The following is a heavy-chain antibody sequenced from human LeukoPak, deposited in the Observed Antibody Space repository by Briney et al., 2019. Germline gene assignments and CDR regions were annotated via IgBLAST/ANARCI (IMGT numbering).Heavy chain of an antibody. J-gene: IGHJ4*01. Sequence: GSLRLSCAASGFTFSDYYMNWIRQAPGKGLEWVSYISSSGNTIYYADSVKGRFTISRDNAKNSLYLQMNSLRAEDTALYYCAGRGDSSGYNYIDYWGQGTLVTVSS. CDR2: ISSSGNTI. V-gene: IGHV3-11*04. CDR3: AGRGDSSGYNYIDY. CDR1: GFTFSDYY. D-gene: IGHD3-22*01.